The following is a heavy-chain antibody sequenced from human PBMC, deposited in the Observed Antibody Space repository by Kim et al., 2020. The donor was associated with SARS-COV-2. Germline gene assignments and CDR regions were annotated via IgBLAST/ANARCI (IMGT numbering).Heavy chain of an antibody. CDR3: ARDAWAQRGTDGFDY. CDR1: GFSFNSFW. J-gene: IGHJ4*02. V-gene: IGHV3-7*01. Sequence: GGSLRLSCAASGFSFNSFWMSWVRQAPGKGREWLANINQDGSEKKFVDSVKGRFTTSRENAENSVYLQMNSLRVEDSAVYYCARDAWAQRGTDGFDYWGQGTLVTVSS. D-gene: IGHD7-27*01. CDR2: INQDGSEK.